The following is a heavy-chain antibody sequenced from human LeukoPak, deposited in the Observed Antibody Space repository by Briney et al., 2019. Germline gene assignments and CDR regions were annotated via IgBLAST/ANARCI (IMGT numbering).Heavy chain of an antibody. D-gene: IGHD6-13*01. Sequence: GSSVKVSCKASGGAFRNYVISWVRQAPGQGLEWMGGIIPIFGTANYAQKFQGRVTITADESTSTAYMELSSLRSEDTAVYYCARDAPSGGTSWFDYWGQGTLVTVSS. V-gene: IGHV1-69*01. J-gene: IGHJ4*02. CDR3: ARDAPSGGTSWFDY. CDR2: IIPIFGTA. CDR1: GGAFRNYV.